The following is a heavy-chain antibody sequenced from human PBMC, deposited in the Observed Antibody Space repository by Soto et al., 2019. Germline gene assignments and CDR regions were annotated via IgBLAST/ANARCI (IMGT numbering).Heavy chain of an antibody. CDR1: GFTFSSYA. D-gene: IGHD6-13*01. J-gene: IGHJ6*02. Sequence: EVQLLESGGGLVQPGGSLRLSCAASGFTFSSYAMSWVRQAPGKGLEWVSAISGSGGSTYYADSVKGRFTISRDNSKNTLYLQMNSLRAEDTAVYYCAKDGSSSAYYYYGMDFWGQGTTVTVSS. CDR2: ISGSGGST. CDR3: AKDGSSSAYYYYGMDF. V-gene: IGHV3-23*01.